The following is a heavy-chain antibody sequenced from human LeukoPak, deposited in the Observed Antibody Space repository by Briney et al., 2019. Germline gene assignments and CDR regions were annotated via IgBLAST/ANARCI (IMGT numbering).Heavy chain of an antibody. CDR1: GGSISSYY. CDR3: ARPEVAAANEIYYMDV. J-gene: IGHJ6*03. Sequence: SETLSLTCTVSGGSISSYYWSWIRQPPGKGLEWIGYIYYSGSTNYNPSLKSRVTISVDTSKNQFSLKLSSVTAADTAVYYCARPEVAAANEIYYMDVWGKGTTVTVSS. D-gene: IGHD6-13*01. V-gene: IGHV4-59*12. CDR2: IYYSGST.